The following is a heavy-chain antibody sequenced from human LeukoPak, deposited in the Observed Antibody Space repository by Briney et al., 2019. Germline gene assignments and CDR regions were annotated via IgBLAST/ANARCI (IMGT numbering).Heavy chain of an antibody. Sequence: GGSLRLSCAASGFTVSGNYMSWVRQAPGKGLEWVSLISSADNTYYADSVKGRFTISRDNSKNTLYLQMNSLRVEDTAVYYCARAVGQWLIYFDYWGQGTLVTVSS. D-gene: IGHD6-19*01. CDR3: ARAVGQWLIYFDY. CDR2: ISSADNT. J-gene: IGHJ4*02. CDR1: GFTVSGNY. V-gene: IGHV3-66*01.